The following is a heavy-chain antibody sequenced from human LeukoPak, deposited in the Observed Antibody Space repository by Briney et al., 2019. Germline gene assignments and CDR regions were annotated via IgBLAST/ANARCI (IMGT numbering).Heavy chain of an antibody. Sequence: SETLSLTCTVSGGSISSGSYYWSWIRQPAGKGLEWIGRIYTSGSTNYNPSLKSRVTISVDTSKNQFSLKLSSVTAADTAVYYCARAVGYSYGLGYFDYWGQGTLVTVSS. J-gene: IGHJ4*02. D-gene: IGHD5-18*01. CDR2: IYTSGST. V-gene: IGHV4-61*02. CDR1: GGSISSGSYY. CDR3: ARAVGYSYGLGYFDY.